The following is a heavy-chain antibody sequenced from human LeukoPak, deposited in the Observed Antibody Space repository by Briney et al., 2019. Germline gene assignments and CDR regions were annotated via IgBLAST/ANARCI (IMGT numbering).Heavy chain of an antibody. CDR1: GFTFSSYA. D-gene: IGHD6-19*01. CDR2: ISGSGGST. CDR3: TICHWYSSGCRNDY. V-gene: IGHV3-23*01. J-gene: IGHJ4*02. Sequence: GGSLRLSCAASGFTFSSYAMSWVRQAPGKGLEWVSAISGSGGSTYYADSVKGRFTISRDNSKNTLYLQMNSLRAEDTAVYYCTICHWYSSGCRNDYWGQGTLVTVSS.